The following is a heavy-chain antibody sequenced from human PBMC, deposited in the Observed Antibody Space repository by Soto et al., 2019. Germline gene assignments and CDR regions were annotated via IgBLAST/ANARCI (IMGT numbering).Heavy chain of an antibody. D-gene: IGHD3-22*01. CDR3: ARLPSTYYYDSSGYGPDAFDI. CDR1: GFTFSSYE. V-gene: IGHV3-48*03. J-gene: IGHJ3*02. Sequence: PGGSLRLSCAASGFTFSSYEMNWVRQAPGKGLEWVSYISSSGSTIYYADSVKGRFTISRDNAKNSLYLQMNSLRAEDTAVYYCARLPSTYYYDSSGYGPDAFDIWGQGTMVTVSS. CDR2: ISSSGSTI.